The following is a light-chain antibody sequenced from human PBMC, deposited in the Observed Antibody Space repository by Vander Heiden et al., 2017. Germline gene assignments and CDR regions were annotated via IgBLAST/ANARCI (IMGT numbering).Light chain of an antibody. V-gene: IGLV2-14*03. CDR2: DVS. CDR3: SSYTSSSIVV. Sequence: SVSGSPGQSITISCTGTSSDVGGYNYVSWYQQHPGKAPILMFYDVSNRPSGVSNRFSGSKSGNTASLTISGLQAEDEADYYCSSYTSSSIVVFGGGTKLTVL. CDR1: SSDVGGYNY. J-gene: IGLJ2*01.